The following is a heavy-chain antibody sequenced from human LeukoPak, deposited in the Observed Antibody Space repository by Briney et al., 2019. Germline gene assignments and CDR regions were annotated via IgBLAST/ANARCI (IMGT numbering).Heavy chain of an antibody. Sequence: GGSLRLSCAASGFTFSTYWMSWVRQAPGKGLEWVANIQQDGIKKYYVDSVEGRFTISRENAKNSLCLQMSSLRADDTAVYYCGRELDGSVDYWGQGALVTVSS. CDR1: GFTFSTYW. CDR2: IQQDGIKK. D-gene: IGHD3-10*01. V-gene: IGHV3-7*01. CDR3: GRELDGSVDY. J-gene: IGHJ4*02.